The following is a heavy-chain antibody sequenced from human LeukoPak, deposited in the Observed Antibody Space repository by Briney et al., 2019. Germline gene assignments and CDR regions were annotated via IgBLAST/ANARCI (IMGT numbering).Heavy chain of an antibody. J-gene: IGHJ4*02. Sequence: PGGSLRLSCVASGFTFSNYWMSWVRQAPGKGLEWVANIKEDGSQKGYVDSVKGRFTISRDNAKNPVYLQINSLRVEDTAVYYCVSQQVVPHWGQGTRVTVSS. CDR1: GFTFSNYW. CDR2: IKEDGSQK. CDR3: VSQQVVPH. D-gene: IGHD6-13*01. V-gene: IGHV3-7*01.